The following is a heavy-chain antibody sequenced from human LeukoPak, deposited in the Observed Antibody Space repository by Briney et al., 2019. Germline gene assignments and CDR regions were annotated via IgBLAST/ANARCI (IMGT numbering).Heavy chain of an antibody. CDR1: GGSISSGGYY. J-gene: IGHJ4*02. D-gene: IGHD3/OR15-3a*01. Sequence: PSETLSLTCTVSGGSISSGGYYWSWIRQHPGKGLEWIGYIYYSGSTYYNPSLKSRVTISVDTSKNQFSLKLSSVTAADTAVYYCARADGTGGPYDYWGQGTLVTVSS. CDR2: IYYSGST. CDR3: ARADGTGGPYDY. V-gene: IGHV4-31*03.